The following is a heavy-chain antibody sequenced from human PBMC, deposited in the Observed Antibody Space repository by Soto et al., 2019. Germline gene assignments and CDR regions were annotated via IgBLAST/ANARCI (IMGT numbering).Heavy chain of an antibody. V-gene: IGHV4-4*02. D-gene: IGHD3-9*01. CDR3: ATYYDILTGYTFDY. J-gene: IGHJ4*02. CDR1: SGSISNNKW. CDR2: IFHSGST. Sequence: SETLSLTCAVSSGSISNNKWWSWVRQPPGKGLEWIGEIFHSGSTNYNPSLKSRVTISVDKSKNQFSLKLSSVTAADTAVYYCATYYDILTGYTFDYWGQGALVTVSS.